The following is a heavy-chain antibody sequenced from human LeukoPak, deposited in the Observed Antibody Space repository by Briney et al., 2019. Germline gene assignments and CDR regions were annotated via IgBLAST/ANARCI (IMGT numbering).Heavy chain of an antibody. CDR2: MNPNSGNT. J-gene: IGHJ5*02. CDR1: GYTFTSYD. Sequence: ASVKVSCKASGYTFTSYDINWVRKATGQGLEWMVWMNPNSGNTGYAQKFQGRVTMTTNTSISTAYMELSSLRSEDTAVYYCARGRGIVLMVYASFDPWGQGTLVTVSS. V-gene: IGHV1-8*01. D-gene: IGHD2-8*01. CDR3: ARGRGIVLMVYASFDP.